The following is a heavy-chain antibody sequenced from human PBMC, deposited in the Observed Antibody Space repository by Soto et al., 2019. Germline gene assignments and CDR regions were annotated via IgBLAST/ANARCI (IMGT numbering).Heavy chain of an antibody. Sequence: ASVKVSCKASGYTFSSYSLHWVRQAPGQRLEWMGWINGGSGNTQYSQNFQGRVTITRDTSASTVYMDLTSLRYEDTAFYYCAREIIASGYDYWGQGTLVTVSS. D-gene: IGHD2-21*01. CDR3: AREIIASGYDY. CDR1: GYTFSSYS. CDR2: INGGSGNT. V-gene: IGHV1-3*01. J-gene: IGHJ4*02.